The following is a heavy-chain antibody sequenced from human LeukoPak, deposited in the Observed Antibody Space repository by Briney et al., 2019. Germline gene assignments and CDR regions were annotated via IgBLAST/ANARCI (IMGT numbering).Heavy chain of an antibody. V-gene: IGHV4-4*07. CDR3: ARERGRFDY. Sequence: SETLSLTCTVSGASISSYFWSRIRQPAGKGLEWIGRIYTTGSTNYNPSLKSRVTMSVDTSKKQFSLKLISVTAADTAVYYCARERGRFDYWGQGTLVTVSS. J-gene: IGHJ4*02. D-gene: IGHD3-16*01. CDR1: GASISSYF. CDR2: IYTTGST.